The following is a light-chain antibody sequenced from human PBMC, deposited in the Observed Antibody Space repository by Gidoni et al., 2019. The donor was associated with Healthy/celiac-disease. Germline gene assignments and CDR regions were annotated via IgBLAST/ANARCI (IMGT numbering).Light chain of an antibody. CDR1: KLGDKY. J-gene: IGLJ1*01. CDR2: QDS. CDR3: QAWDSSTGV. Sequence: SYELTPPPSLSVSPGQTASITCPGAKLGDKYACLYQQKPGQSPVLVIYQDSKRPSGIPERFSGSNSWNTATLTISGTQAMDEADYYCQAWDSSTGVFGTGTKVTVL. V-gene: IGLV3-1*01.